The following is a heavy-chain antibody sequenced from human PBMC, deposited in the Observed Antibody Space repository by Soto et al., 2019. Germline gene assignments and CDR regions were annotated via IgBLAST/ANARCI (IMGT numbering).Heavy chain of an antibody. J-gene: IGHJ4*02. CDR2: IYYSGST. CDR3: ARFNDNCNGYFDY. Sequence: SETLSLTCTVSGGSISSYYWSWIRQPPGKGLEWIGYIYYSGSTNYNPSLKSRVTISVDTSKNQFSLKLSSVTAADTAVYYCARFNDNCNGYFDYWGQGTLVTVSS. CDR1: GGSISSYY. D-gene: IGHD2-8*01. V-gene: IGHV4-59*01.